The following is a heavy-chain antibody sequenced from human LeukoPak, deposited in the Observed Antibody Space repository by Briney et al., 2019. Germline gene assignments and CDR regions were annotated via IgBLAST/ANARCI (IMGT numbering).Heavy chain of an antibody. J-gene: IGHJ5*02. CDR1: GYTFTNYG. CDR2: ISAYNGNT. CDR3: AKWNYDSGGYSNYFDP. D-gene: IGHD3-22*01. Sequence: ASVKVSCKASGYTFTNYGISWVRQVPGQGLEWMGWISAYNGNTNYAQKFQGRVTMTTDTSMSTAYMELRSLRSDDTAVYFCAKWNYDSGGYSNYFDPWGQGTLVTVSS. V-gene: IGHV1-18*01.